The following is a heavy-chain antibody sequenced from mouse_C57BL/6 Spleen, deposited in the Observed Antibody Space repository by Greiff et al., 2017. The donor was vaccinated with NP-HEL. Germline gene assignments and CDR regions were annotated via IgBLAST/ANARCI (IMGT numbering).Heavy chain of an antibody. CDR3: ARSLFITTVVATRDYAMDY. CDR1: GYTFTSYW. V-gene: IGHV1-7*01. D-gene: IGHD1-1*01. J-gene: IGHJ4*01. CDR2: INPSSGYT. Sequence: VQLQQSGAELAKPGASVKLSCKASGYTFTSYWMHWVKQRPGQGLEWIGYINPSSGYTKYNQKFKDKATLTADKSSSTAYMQLSSLTYEDSAVYYCARSLFITTVVATRDYAMDYWGQGTSVTVSS.